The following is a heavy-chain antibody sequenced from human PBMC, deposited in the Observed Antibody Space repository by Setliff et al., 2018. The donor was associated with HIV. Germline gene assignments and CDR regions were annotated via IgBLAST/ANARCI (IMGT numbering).Heavy chain of an antibody. CDR3: AHEPPQSGARWFDP. D-gene: IGHD2-15*01. CDR2: MNPNTGDT. J-gene: IGHJ5*02. Sequence: ASVKVSCKASGCTFTSYDINWVRQAPGQGLDWMGWMNPNTGDTGFAQRFQDRFTISKDTSKNQVVLTMTNMDPVDTATYYCAHEPPQSGARWFDPWGQGTLVTVSS. CDR1: GCTFTSYD. V-gene: IGHV1-8*01.